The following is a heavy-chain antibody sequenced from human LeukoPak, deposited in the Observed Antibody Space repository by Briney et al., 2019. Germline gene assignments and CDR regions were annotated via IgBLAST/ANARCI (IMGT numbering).Heavy chain of an antibody. CDR2: ISYDGSSK. Sequence: GGSLRLSCAASGFTLSTYAMHWVRQAPGKGLEWVAVISYDGSSKYYADSVKGRFTISRDNSKNTLYLQMNSLRAEDTAVYYCARARSSYGYGDAFDIWGQGTMVTVSS. CDR3: ARARSSYGYGDAFDI. V-gene: IGHV3-30*04. D-gene: IGHD5-18*01. CDR1: GFTLSTYA. J-gene: IGHJ3*02.